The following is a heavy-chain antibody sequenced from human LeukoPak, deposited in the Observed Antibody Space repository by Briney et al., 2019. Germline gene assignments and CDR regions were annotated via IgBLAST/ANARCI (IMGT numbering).Heavy chain of an antibody. CDR3: AREAAAIGLDY. D-gene: IGHD2-2*02. J-gene: IGHJ4*02. CDR1: GFTFSSYS. CDR2: ISSSNSTT. Sequence: PGGSLRLSCAASGFTFSSYSMNWVRQAPGKGLEWVSYISSSNSTTYYADSVKGRFTISRDNTKNSLYLQMNSLRAEDTAVYYCAREAAAIGLDYWGQGTLVTVSS. V-gene: IGHV3-48*01.